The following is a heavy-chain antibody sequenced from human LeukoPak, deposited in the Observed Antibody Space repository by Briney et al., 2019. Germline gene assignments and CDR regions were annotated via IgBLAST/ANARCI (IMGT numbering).Heavy chain of an antibody. CDR3: AKAIHSSSSGVVDY. Sequence: SGGSLRLSCAASGFTFSNYAMHWGRQAPGKGLEWVTFIRYDGSNKYYAESVKGRFTISRDNSKNTLYLQMNSLRAEDTAVYYCAKAIHSSSSGVVDYWGQGTLVTVSS. V-gene: IGHV3-30*02. CDR1: GFTFSNYA. D-gene: IGHD6-6*01. CDR2: IRYDGSNK. J-gene: IGHJ4*02.